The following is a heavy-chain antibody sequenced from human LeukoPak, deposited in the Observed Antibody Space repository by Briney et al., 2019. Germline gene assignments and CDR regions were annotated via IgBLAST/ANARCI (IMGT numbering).Heavy chain of an antibody. V-gene: IGHV1-46*01. D-gene: IGHD5-18*01. CDR3: AREGDTVMARRYFGY. CDR1: GYTFTSYY. J-gene: IGHJ4*02. Sequence: GASVKVSCKASGYTFTSYYIHWVRQAPGQGLEWMGVINPSGGSTSYAQKFQGRVTMTRDTSTTTVYMELSSRRSEDTAVYYCAREGDTVMARRYFGYWGQGTLVTVSS. CDR2: INPSGGST.